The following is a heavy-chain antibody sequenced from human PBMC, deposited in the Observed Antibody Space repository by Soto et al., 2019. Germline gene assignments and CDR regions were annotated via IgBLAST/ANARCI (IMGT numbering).Heavy chain of an antibody. J-gene: IGHJ5*02. CDR3: ARHPERIAQIGWFDP. V-gene: IGHV3-48*01. CDR1: GFTFSSYS. D-gene: IGHD6-13*01. Sequence: PGGSLRLSCAASGFTFSSYSMNWVRQAPGKGLEWVSYISSSSSTIYYADSVKGRFTISRDNAKNSLCLQMNSLRAEDTAVYYCARHPERIAQIGWFDPWGQGTLVTVSS. CDR2: ISSSSSTI.